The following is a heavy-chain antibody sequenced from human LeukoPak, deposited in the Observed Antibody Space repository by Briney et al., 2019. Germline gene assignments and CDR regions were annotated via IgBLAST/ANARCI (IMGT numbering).Heavy chain of an antibody. J-gene: IGHJ6*02. Sequence: VGSLRLSCAASGFTFTRYVMSWVGPAPGKGLGGVCAISGSGGSTYYADSVKGRFTISRDNSKNTLYLQMNSLRAEDTAVNYCAKDVGTLLLYYGMDVWGQETTGTVSS. CDR1: GFTFTRYV. V-gene: IGHV3-23*01. CDR2: ISGSGGST. CDR3: AKDVGTLLLYYGMDV. D-gene: IGHD2-15*01.